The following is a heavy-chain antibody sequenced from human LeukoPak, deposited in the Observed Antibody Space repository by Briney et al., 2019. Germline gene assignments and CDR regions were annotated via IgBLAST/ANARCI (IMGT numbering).Heavy chain of an antibody. V-gene: IGHV3-11*06. CDR1: GFTLSDYY. CDR2: ISSSSSYT. CDR3: ARVGGYSGYDSPLGIYFDY. J-gene: IGHJ4*02. Sequence: PGGSLRLSCAASGFTLSDYYMSWIRQAPGKGLEWVSYISSSSSYTNYADSVKGRFTISRDNAKNSLYLQMNSLRAEDTAVYYCARVGGYSGYDSPLGIYFDYWGQGTLVTVSS. D-gene: IGHD5-12*01.